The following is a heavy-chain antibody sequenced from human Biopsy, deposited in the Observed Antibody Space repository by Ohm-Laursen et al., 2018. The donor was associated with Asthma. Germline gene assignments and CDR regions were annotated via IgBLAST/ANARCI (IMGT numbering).Heavy chain of an antibody. CDR2: ISYDGNHK. V-gene: IGHV3-30*18. CDR3: VKDTDEIRGYYTFEV. Sequence: SLRLSCSASGFMFRSFGMHWVRQAPGKGLEWVAVISYDGNHKFYEDSVKGRFTISRDNSKNTVDLQMRSLRAEDTAIYYCVKDTDEIRGYYTFEVWGQGTMVTVSS. CDR1: GFMFRSFG. J-gene: IGHJ3*01. D-gene: IGHD3-22*01.